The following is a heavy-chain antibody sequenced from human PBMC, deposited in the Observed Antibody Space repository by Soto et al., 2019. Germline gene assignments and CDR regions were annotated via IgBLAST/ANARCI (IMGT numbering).Heavy chain of an antibody. D-gene: IGHD3-22*01. CDR1: GGTFSSYT. V-gene: IGHV1-69*02. CDR3: ARGHYYDSSPSKNWFDP. CDR2: IIPILGIA. J-gene: IGHJ5*02. Sequence: GASVKVSCKASGGTFSSYTISWVRQAPGQGLEWMGRIIPILGIANYAQKFQGRVTITADKSTSTAYMELSSLRSEDTAVYYCARGHYYDSSPSKNWFDPWGQGTLVTVSS.